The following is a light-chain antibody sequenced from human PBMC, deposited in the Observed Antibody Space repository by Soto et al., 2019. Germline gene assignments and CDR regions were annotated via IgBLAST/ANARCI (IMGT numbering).Light chain of an antibody. Sequence: DIQMTQSPSSLSASVGDRVTITCRASQTISVYLNWYQQKPGKAPKVLIYAASSLQSGVPSRFSGCGSGTDFTLTISSLQPEDFATYYCQQSYSTPPWTFGQVTKVEIK. V-gene: IGKV1-39*01. J-gene: IGKJ1*01. CDR2: AAS. CDR3: QQSYSTPPWT. CDR1: QTISVY.